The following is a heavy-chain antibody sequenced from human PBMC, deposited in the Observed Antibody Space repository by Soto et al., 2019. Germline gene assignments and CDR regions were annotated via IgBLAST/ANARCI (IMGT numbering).Heavy chain of an antibody. V-gene: IGHV3-30-3*01. CDR3: ARERRGAAAAGTNWSDP. J-gene: IGHJ5*02. CDR1: GFTFSSYA. Sequence: GGPLRLSCATSGFTFSSYAMHWVRQAPGKGLEWVAVISYDGSNKYYADSVKGRFTISRDNSKNTLYLQMNSLRAEDTAVYYSARERRGAAAAGTNWSDPRGQGTLVVVTS. CDR2: ISYDGSNK. D-gene: IGHD6-13*01.